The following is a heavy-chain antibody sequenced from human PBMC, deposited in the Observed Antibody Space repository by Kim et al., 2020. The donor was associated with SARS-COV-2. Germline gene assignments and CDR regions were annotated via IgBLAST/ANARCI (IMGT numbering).Heavy chain of an antibody. D-gene: IGHD3-10*01. Sequence: DSVKGRFTISRDNSKNTLYLQMNSLRAEDTAVYYCAREYYYGSRGTYFDYWGQGTLVTVSS. J-gene: IGHJ4*02. CDR3: AREYYYGSRGTYFDY. V-gene: IGHV3-30*07.